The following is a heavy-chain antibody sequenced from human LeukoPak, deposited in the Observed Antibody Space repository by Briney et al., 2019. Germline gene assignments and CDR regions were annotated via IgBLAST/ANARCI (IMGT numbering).Heavy chain of an antibody. CDR2: IKQDGSEK. V-gene: IGHV3-7*01. Sequence: GASLRLSCAASGFTFRSCWMSWVRQPPGKGLEWVANIKQDGSEKYYVDSVRGRFTISRDNAKNSVYLQMSSLRAEDTAVYYCARDGAPFDSWGQGTLVTVSS. CDR3: ARDGAPFDS. D-gene: IGHD3-9*01. J-gene: IGHJ4*02. CDR1: GFTFRSCW.